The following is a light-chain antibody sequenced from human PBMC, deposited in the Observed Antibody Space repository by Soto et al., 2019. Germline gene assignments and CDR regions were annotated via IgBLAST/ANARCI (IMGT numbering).Light chain of an antibody. V-gene: IGKV4-1*01. CDR1: QSVLYSSNNKNY. CDR2: WAS. CDR3: QQYYSTPRT. J-gene: IGKJ1*01. Sequence: DIVMTQSPDSLAVSLGERATINCKSGQSVLYSSNNKNYLAWYQQKPGQPPKLLIYWASTRESGVPDRFSGSGSGTDFTLTISSLQAEDVAVDYCQQYYSTPRTFGQGAKVELK.